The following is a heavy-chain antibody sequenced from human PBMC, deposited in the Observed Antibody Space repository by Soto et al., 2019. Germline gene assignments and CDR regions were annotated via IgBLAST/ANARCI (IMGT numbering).Heavy chain of an antibody. V-gene: IGHV4-30-4*01. J-gene: IGHJ5*01. CDR1: GDSVSNLDYF. Sequence: SETLSLTCSVSGDSVSNLDYFWAWIRQPPGQALEYIGYIYKSATTYYNPSFESRVAISVDTSKSQFSLNVTSVTAADTAVYFCARGRYCLTGRCFPNWFDSWGQGALVTVSS. CDR3: ARGRYCLTGRCFPNWFDS. D-gene: IGHD7-27*01. CDR2: IYKSATT.